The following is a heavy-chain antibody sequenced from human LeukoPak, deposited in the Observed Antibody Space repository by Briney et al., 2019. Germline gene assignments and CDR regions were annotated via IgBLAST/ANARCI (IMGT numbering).Heavy chain of an antibody. CDR1: GFTFSYW. CDR2: ISGDGSST. V-gene: IGHV3-74*01. Sequence: GGSLRLSCAGTGFTFSYWMHWVRQAPGKGLVWVSRISGDGSSTFYADSVKGRFTISRDNANNTLYLPMNSLRVEDTAVYYCTRGYSGYGNFDCWGQGTLVTVSS. J-gene: IGHJ4*02. CDR3: TRGYSGYGNFDC. D-gene: IGHD5-12*01.